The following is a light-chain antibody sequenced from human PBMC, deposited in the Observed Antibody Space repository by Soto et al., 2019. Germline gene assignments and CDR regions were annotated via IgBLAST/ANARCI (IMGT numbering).Light chain of an antibody. CDR3: SSYSSSSTLVV. V-gene: IGLV2-14*01. Sequence: QSALTQPASVSGSPGQAITISCTGTSSDVGDYNSVSWYQQHPGKAPKLMIYDVNNRPSGVSNRFSGSKSGNTASLTISGLQAEDEADYYCSSYSSSSTLVVFGGGTKLTVL. CDR2: DVN. CDR1: SSDVGDYNS. J-gene: IGLJ2*01.